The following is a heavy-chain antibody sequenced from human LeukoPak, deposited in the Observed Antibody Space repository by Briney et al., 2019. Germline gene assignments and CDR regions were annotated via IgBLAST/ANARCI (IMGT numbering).Heavy chain of an antibody. Sequence: LSLTCTVSGYSISSGYYWGWIRQTPGKGLEWVSGISWNSGSIGYADSVKGRFTISRDNAKNSLYLQMNSLRAEDTALYYCAKGGGSGVYFDYWGQGTLVTVSS. CDR2: ISWNSGSI. J-gene: IGHJ4*02. D-gene: IGHD3-10*01. CDR1: GYSISSGYY. V-gene: IGHV3-9*01. CDR3: AKGGGSGVYFDY.